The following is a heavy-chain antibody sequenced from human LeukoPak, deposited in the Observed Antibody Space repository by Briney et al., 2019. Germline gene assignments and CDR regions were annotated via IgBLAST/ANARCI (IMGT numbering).Heavy chain of an antibody. Sequence: GGSPRLSCAASGFDFSTYAINWVRQAPGKGLEWVSSISTMSNYIFYGDSVKGRFTISRDNAKNSVYLQMNSLRPDDTAVYYCSRDRLGGLDLWGQGTLVTVSS. CDR2: ISTMSNYI. V-gene: IGHV3-21*06. J-gene: IGHJ5*02. D-gene: IGHD5-12*01. CDR3: SRDRLGGLDL. CDR1: GFDFSTYA.